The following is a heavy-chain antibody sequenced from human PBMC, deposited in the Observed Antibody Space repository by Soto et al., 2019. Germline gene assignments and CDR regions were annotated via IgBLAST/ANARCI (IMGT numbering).Heavy chain of an antibody. CDR2: IYSGGST. CDR3: ARDPWAADY. Sequence: GGSLRLSCAASGFTVSTKYMSWVRQAPGKGLEWVSVIYSGGSTFYADSVRGRFTISRDSSKNTVNPQMNSLRAEDTAVYYCARDPWAADYWGQGTLVTVSS. CDR1: GFTVSTKY. V-gene: IGHV3-66*01. J-gene: IGHJ4*02. D-gene: IGHD3-16*01.